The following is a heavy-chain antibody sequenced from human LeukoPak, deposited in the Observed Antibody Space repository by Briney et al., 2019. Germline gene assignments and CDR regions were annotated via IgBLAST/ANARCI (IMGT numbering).Heavy chain of an antibody. CDR3: ARFVAAADYFDY. D-gene: IGHD6-13*01. CDR1: GGSISSGGYY. CDR2: IYYSGST. Sequence: PSETLSLTCTVSGGSISSGGYYWSWIRQHPGKGLEWIGYIYYSGSTYYKPSLKSRVTISVDTSKNQFSLKVISATAADTAVYYCARFVAAADYFDYWGQGTLVTISS. V-gene: IGHV4-31*03. J-gene: IGHJ4*02.